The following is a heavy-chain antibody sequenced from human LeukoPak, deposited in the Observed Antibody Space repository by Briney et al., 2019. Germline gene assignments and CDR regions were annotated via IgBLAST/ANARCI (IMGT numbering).Heavy chain of an antibody. CDR3: NTNPSFFVIPQ. D-gene: IGHD3-16*02. Sequence: GGSLRLSCAASGFTFSSYGMHWVRQAPGKGLEWVAVIWYDGSNKYYADSVKGRFTISRDNSKNTLYLQMNSLRTEDTAVYYCNTNPSFFVIPQWGQGTLVTVSP. V-gene: IGHV3-33*01. J-gene: IGHJ4*02. CDR2: IWYDGSNK. CDR1: GFTFSSYG.